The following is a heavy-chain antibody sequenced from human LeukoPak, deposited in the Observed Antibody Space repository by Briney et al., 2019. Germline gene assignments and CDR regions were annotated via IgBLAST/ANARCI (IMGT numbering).Heavy chain of an antibody. CDR3: ARGTSCPLGGSGGSCYMVY. CDR1: GYTFTGYY. J-gene: IGHJ4*02. V-gene: IGHV1-2*02. CDR2: INPNSGGT. D-gene: IGHD2-15*01. Sequence: GASVKVSCKASGYTFTGYYMHWVRQAPGQGLEWMGWINPNSGGTNYAQKFQGRVTMTRDTSTSTAYMELSRLRPDDTAVYYCARGTSCPLGGSGGSCYMVYWGQGTLVAVSS.